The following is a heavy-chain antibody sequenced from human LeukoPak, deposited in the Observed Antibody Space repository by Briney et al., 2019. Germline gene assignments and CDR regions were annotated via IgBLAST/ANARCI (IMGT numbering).Heavy chain of an antibody. CDR1: GGSISSGGYY. CDR2: IYDSGST. CDR3: ATDSPKRYSGSYFDC. D-gene: IGHD1-26*01. Sequence: SETLSLTCTVSGGSISSGGYYWSWIRQPPGKGLEWIGFIYDSGSTSYNSSLKSRVAISVDRSKNQFSLKLTSVTAADTAVYYCATDSPKRYSGSYFDCWGQGTLVTVSS. J-gene: IGHJ4*02. V-gene: IGHV4-30-2*01.